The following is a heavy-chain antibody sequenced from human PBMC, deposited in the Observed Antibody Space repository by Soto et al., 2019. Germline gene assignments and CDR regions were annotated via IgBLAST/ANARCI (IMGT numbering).Heavy chain of an antibody. D-gene: IGHD3-3*01. Sequence: PGESLKISCKGSGYSFTSYWIGWVRQMPGKGLEWMGIIYPGDSDTRYSPSFQGQVTISADKSISTAYLQWSSLKASDTAMYYCARHSRHYDFWSGYYYYYYGMDVWGQGTTVTVSS. V-gene: IGHV5-51*01. CDR1: GYSFTSYW. CDR2: IYPGDSDT. CDR3: ARHSRHYDFWSGYYYYYYGMDV. J-gene: IGHJ6*02.